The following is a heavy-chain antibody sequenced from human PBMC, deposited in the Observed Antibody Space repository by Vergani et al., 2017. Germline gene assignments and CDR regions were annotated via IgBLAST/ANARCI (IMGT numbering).Heavy chain of an antibody. CDR3: GRARAGRKWRAASGFDS. CDR2: ISAYNVDT. D-gene: IGHD3-10*01. Sequence: QVQLVQSGAEVKKPGASVRVSCKASDYTFTNYGISWVRQAPGQGLEWMGWISAYNVDTNYAQKLHGRVTMTTDASTSTAYMELRSLRSDDTAVYYCGRARAGRKWRAASGFDSWGQGTLVTVSS. CDR1: DYTFTNYG. V-gene: IGHV1-18*01. J-gene: IGHJ4*02.